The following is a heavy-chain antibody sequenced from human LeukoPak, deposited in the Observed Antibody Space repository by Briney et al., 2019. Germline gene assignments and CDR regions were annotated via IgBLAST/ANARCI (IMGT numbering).Heavy chain of an antibody. V-gene: IGHV1-2*02. D-gene: IGHD3-22*01. J-gene: IGHJ4*02. CDR2: INPNSGGT. CDR3: ARDSGSGYYYIYFDY. Sequence: ASVKVSFKASGYTFTSYYMHWVRQAPGQGLEWMGWINPNSGGTNYAQKFQGRVTMTRDTSISTAYMELSRLRSDDTAVYYCARDSGSGYYYIYFDYWGQGTLVTVSS. CDR1: GYTFTSYY.